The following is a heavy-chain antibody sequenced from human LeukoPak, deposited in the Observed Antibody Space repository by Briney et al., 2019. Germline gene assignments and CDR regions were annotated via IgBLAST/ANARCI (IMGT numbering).Heavy chain of an antibody. Sequence: PSETLSLTCTVSGGSISSGDYYWSWIRQPPGKGLEWIGYIYYSGSTYYNPSLKSRVTIPVDTSKNQFSLKLSSVTAADTAVYYCAREGKQQLVPRYWGQGTLVTVSS. CDR2: IYYSGST. J-gene: IGHJ4*02. CDR3: AREGKQQLVPRY. CDR1: GGSISSGDYY. V-gene: IGHV4-30-4*01. D-gene: IGHD6-13*01.